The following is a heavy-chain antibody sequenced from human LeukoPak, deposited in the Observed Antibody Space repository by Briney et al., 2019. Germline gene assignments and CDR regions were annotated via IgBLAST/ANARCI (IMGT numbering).Heavy chain of an antibody. J-gene: IGHJ4*02. Sequence: GGSLRLSCAASGFTFSSYSMTWVRQAPGKGLEWVSSISVTSSYLYYADSVKGRFTISRDNAKNSLYLQMNSLRAEDTAAYYCARDDSSGSWYFDYWGQGTLVTVSS. D-gene: IGHD6-19*01. V-gene: IGHV3-21*01. CDR2: ISVTSSYL. CDR3: ARDDSSGSWYFDY. CDR1: GFTFSSYS.